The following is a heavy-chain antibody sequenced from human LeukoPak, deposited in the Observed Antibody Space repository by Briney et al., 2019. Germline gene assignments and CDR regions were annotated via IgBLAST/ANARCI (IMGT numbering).Heavy chain of an antibody. CDR1: GFTFSSYW. Sequence: GGSLRLSCAASGFTFSSYWMSWIRQAPGKGLEWVANIKQDGSEKYYVDSVKGRFTISRDNAKNSLYLQMNSLRAEDMAAYYCARESPRVIVVVPAAMGGGGWFDPWGQGTLVTVSS. D-gene: IGHD2-2*01. J-gene: IGHJ5*02. CDR3: ARESPRVIVVVPAAMGGGGWFDP. CDR2: IKQDGSEK. V-gene: IGHV3-7*01.